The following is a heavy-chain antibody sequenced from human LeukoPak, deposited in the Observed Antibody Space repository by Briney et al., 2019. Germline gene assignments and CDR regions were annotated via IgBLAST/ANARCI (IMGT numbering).Heavy chain of an antibody. D-gene: IGHD5-18*01. V-gene: IGHV3-33*01. J-gene: IGHJ3*02. Sequence: WYDGNNKFYAASVKGRFTISRDNSKNTLYLQMDSLRAEDTAVYYCARDLRGFRLPGHAFDIWGQGTMVTVSS. CDR2: WYDGNNK. CDR3: ARDLRGFRLPGHAFDI.